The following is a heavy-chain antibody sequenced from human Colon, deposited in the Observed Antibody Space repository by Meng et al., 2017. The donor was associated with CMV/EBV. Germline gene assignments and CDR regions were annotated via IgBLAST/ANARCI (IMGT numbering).Heavy chain of an antibody. CDR3: ARATYYYDDSGFGY. CDR1: GFSFDSYW. V-gene: IGHV3-7*04. Sequence: GGSLRLSCAASGFSFDSYWMKWVRQAPGKGLEWVANINQDGSVKYYVDSVKGRFTISRDSADNSLYLQTNSLMAEDTAVYYCARATYYYDDSGFGYWGQGTLVTVSS. J-gene: IGHJ4*02. D-gene: IGHD3-22*01. CDR2: INQDGSVK.